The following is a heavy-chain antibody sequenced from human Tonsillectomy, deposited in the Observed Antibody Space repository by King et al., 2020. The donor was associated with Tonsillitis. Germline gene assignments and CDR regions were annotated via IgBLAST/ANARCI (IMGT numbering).Heavy chain of an antibody. D-gene: IGHD1-7*01. Sequence: QLQESGPGLVKPSETLALTCTVFGGSITTDAYFWGWIRQPPGQGLEWIGTIFYTGKTYYNPSLKSRVSISVDTSKNQFSLKLSSLTATDTAVYYCARHRSTGGENYFDPWGQGTLVTVSS. CDR1: GGSITTDAYF. CDR3: ARHRSTGGENYFDP. V-gene: IGHV4-39*01. CDR2: IFYTGKT. J-gene: IGHJ5*02.